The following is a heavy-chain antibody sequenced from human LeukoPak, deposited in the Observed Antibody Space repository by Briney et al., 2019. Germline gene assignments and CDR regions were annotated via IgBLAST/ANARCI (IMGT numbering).Heavy chain of an antibody. V-gene: IGHV3-11*01. J-gene: IGHJ6*03. CDR3: ARVQNVPRYYYYMDV. CDR1: GFTFSDYY. Sequence: RSGGSLRLSCAASGFTFSDYYMSWIRQAPGKGLEWVSYISSSGSTICYADSVKGRFTISRDNAKNSLYLQMNSLRAEDTAVYYCARVQNVPRYYYYMDVWGKGTTVTVSS. CDR2: ISSSGSTI. D-gene: IGHD2-2*01.